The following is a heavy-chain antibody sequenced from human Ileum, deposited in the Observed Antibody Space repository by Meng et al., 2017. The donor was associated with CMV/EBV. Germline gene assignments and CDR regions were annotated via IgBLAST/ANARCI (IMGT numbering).Heavy chain of an antibody. Sequence: CSVSGGSISSANYYWGWIRQPPGKGLEWIGNVYYNDNAYYNPSLKSRVTISVDTSKNQFSLKLGSVTAADTALYYCARRRVVGGFFDYWGQGSLVTVPQ. J-gene: IGHJ4*02. CDR2: VYYNDNA. V-gene: IGHV4-39*01. CDR3: ARRRVVGGFFDY. D-gene: IGHD2-15*01. CDR1: GGSISSANYY.